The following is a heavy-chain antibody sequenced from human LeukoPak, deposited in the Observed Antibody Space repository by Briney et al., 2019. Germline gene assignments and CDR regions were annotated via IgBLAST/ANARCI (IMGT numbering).Heavy chain of an antibody. V-gene: IGHV3-23*01. CDR3: AKEDDYSNYVDY. CDR2: ISGSGGST. J-gene: IGHJ4*02. Sequence: GGSLRLSCAASGFTFSSYSMNWVRQAPGKGLEWVSAISGSGGSTYYADSVKGQFTISRDKSKNTLYLQMNSLRAEDTAVYYCAKEDDYSNYVDYWGQGTLVTVSS. CDR1: GFTFSSYS. D-gene: IGHD4-11*01.